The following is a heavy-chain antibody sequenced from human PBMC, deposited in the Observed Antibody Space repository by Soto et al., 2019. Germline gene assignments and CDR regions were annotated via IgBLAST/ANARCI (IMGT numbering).Heavy chain of an antibody. CDR1: GGSISSSNW. CDR2: IYHSGST. J-gene: IGHJ5*02. V-gene: IGHV4-4*02. Sequence: PSETLSLTCAVSGGSISSSNWWSWVRQPPGKGLEWIGEIYHSGSTNYNPSLKSRVTISVDKSKNQFSLKLSSVTAADTAVYYCARGVAAALYNWFDPWGQGTLVTVSS. CDR3: ARGVAAALYNWFDP. D-gene: IGHD6-13*01.